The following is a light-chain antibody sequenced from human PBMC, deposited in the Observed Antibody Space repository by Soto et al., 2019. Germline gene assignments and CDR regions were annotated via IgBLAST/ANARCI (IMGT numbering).Light chain of an antibody. CDR1: QSLVFRDGNTY. V-gene: IGKV2-30*01. Sequence: DVVMTQSPLSLPVTLGQPASISCKSNQSLVFRDGNTYLNWYQQGPGQSPRRLIYKVSNRDSGVPDRCSGSGSDTDCTLKIRRVEAEDFGVYYCMQGTHWQWTFGQGTKVEIK. CDR2: KVS. CDR3: MQGTHWQWT. J-gene: IGKJ1*01.